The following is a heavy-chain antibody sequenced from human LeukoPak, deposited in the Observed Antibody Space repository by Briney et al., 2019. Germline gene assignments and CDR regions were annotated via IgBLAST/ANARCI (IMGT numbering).Heavy chain of an antibody. CDR3: VKDRPNWATDH. J-gene: IGHJ5*02. CDR2: INGDSSAR. V-gene: IGHV3-48*04. D-gene: IGHD7-27*01. Sequence: GGSLRLPCAASGFTFSSYSMNWVRQAPGKGLEWVSYINGDSSARLYADSVKGRFTISRDNAKNSLYLQMNSLRAEDTALYYCVKDRPNWATDHWGQGTLVTVSS. CDR1: GFTFSSYS.